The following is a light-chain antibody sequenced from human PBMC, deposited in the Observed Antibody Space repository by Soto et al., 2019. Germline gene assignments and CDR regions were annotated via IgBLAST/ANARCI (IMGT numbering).Light chain of an antibody. Sequence: DIQMTQSPSSLSASVGETITITCRASQSISSSLNWFQHSPGQPPKLLLFAASNLHAGVPPRFSGYGSRTSFSLTIRSLQPEDFATYYCQQSFNLPRTFGPGTRVEFK. V-gene: IGKV1-39*01. CDR3: QQSFNLPRT. J-gene: IGKJ1*01. CDR1: QSISSS. CDR2: AAS.